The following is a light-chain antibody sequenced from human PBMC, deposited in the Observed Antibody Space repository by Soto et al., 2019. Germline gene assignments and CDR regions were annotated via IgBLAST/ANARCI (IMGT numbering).Light chain of an antibody. CDR1: TGAVTGGHY. J-gene: IGLJ2*01. Sequence: QAVVTQEPSLTVSPGGTVTLTCGSNTGAVTGGHYPSWSQQRPGQVPRTLIYNTSKKLSWTPARFSGSLLGGKASLTLSGAQPEDEAGYYCWVSYSSAQRIFGGGTQLTVL. V-gene: IGLV7-46*01. CDR2: NTS. CDR3: WVSYSSAQRI.